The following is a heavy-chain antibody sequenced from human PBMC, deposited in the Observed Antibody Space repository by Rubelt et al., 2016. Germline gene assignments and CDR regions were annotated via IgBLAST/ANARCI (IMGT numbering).Heavy chain of an antibody. CDR1: GYTFTGYY. J-gene: IGHJ4*02. Sequence: VNTGGASVKVSCKASGYTFTGYYMHWVRQAPGQGLEWMGWINPNSGGTNYAQKFQGRVTMTRDTSTSTAYMELRSLRSDDTAVYYCARIDYGGNGGNYWGQGTLVTVSS. CDR2: INPNSGGT. CDR3: ARIDYGGNGGNY. V-gene: IGHV1-2*02. D-gene: IGHD4-23*01.